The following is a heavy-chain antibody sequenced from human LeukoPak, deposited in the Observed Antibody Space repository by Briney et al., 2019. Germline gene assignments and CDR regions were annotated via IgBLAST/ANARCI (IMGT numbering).Heavy chain of an antibody. CDR3: AQDDYDTSAYYFDTEAFDI. CDR1: GFTFSSYG. Sequence: PGGSLRLSCAASGFTFSSYGMSWVRQAPGKGLEWVSHISGSGGSTYYADSVKGRFTISRDNSKNTLYLQMNSLGAEDTAVYYCAQDDYDTSAYYFDTEAFDIWGQGTMVTVSS. CDR2: ISGSGGST. D-gene: IGHD3-22*01. V-gene: IGHV3-23*01. J-gene: IGHJ3*02.